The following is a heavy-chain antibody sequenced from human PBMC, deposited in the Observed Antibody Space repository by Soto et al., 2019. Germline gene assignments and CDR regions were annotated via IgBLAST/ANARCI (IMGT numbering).Heavy chain of an antibody. CDR1: GFTFNSYA. V-gene: IGHV3-23*01. D-gene: IGHD6-13*01. J-gene: IGHJ4*02. CDR3: AKGRVGIAAAGTLDY. CDR2: ISGTGGGT. Sequence: EVQLLESGGGSVQPGGSLRLSCAASGFTFNSYAMNWVRQAPGKGLEWVSTISGTGGGTYYTDSVKGRFTISRDNSKNTLYLQMNSLRAEDTAVYYCAKGRVGIAAAGTLDYWGQGTLVTVSS.